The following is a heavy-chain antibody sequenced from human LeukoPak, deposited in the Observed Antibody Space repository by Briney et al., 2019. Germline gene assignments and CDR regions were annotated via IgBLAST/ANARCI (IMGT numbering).Heavy chain of an antibody. Sequence: GRSLRLSCAASGFTFSSYGMHWVRQAPGKGLEWVAVISYDGSSKYYADSVKGRFTISRDNSKNTLYLQMNSLRAEDTAVYYCAKSHWAYCSSTSCYTQAMDVWGQGTTVTVSS. J-gene: IGHJ6*02. CDR1: GFTFSSYG. D-gene: IGHD2-2*02. CDR3: AKSHWAYCSSTSCYTQAMDV. V-gene: IGHV3-30*18. CDR2: ISYDGSSK.